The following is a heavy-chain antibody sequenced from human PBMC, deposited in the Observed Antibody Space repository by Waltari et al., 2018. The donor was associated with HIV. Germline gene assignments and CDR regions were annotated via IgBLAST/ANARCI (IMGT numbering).Heavy chain of an antibody. CDR1: GYTFTSYA. CDR3: ARDDQLKMGVQLERRGGWFDP. Sequence: QVQLVQSGSELKKPGASVKVSCQASGYTFTSYAMNWVRQAPGQGLEWMGWINTNTGNPTYAQGFTGRFVFSLDTSVSTAYLQISSLKAEDTAVYYCARDDQLKMGVQLERRGGWFDPWGQGTLVTVSS. CDR2: INTNTGNP. D-gene: IGHD1-1*01. V-gene: IGHV7-4-1*02. J-gene: IGHJ5*02.